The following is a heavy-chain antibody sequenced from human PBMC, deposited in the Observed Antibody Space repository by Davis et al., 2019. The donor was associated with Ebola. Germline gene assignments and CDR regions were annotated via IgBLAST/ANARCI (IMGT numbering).Heavy chain of an antibody. CDR3: AKINYGDYYYYGMDV. D-gene: IGHD4-17*01. J-gene: IGHJ6*02. CDR2: ISYDGSNK. Sequence: GESLKISCAASGFTFSSYGIHWVHQAPGKGLEWVAVISYDGSNKYYADSVKGRFTISRDNSKNTLYLQMNSLRAEDTAVYYCAKINYGDYYYYGMDVWGQGTTVTVSS. V-gene: IGHV3-30*18. CDR1: GFTFSSYG.